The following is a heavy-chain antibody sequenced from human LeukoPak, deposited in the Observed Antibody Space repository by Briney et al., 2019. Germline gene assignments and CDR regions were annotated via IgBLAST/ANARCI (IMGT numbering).Heavy chain of an antibody. CDR2: IGGGGTNT. CDR1: GFTFTDFA. V-gene: IGHV3-23*01. CDR3: AKDARGYHRPIDH. Sequence: GGSLRLSCAASGFTFTDFAMNWVRQAPGKGLEWVSGIGGGGTNTDYADSVKGRFTISRDNSKNTLKLQMSSLRADDTAVYFCAKDARGYHRPIDHWGQGILVTVSS. J-gene: IGHJ4*02. D-gene: IGHD3-22*01.